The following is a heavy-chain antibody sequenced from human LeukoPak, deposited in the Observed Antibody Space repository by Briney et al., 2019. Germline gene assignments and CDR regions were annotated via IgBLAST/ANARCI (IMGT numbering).Heavy chain of an antibody. Sequence: GASVKVSCKASGYTFTGYCIHWVRQAPGQGLEWMGRINPNSGGTNYAQKFQGRVTMTRDTSISTAYMELSSLRSDDAAMYYCARIGGDYSNLNWFDPWGQGTLVTVSS. V-gene: IGHV1-2*02. CDR3: ARIGGDYSNLNWFDP. D-gene: IGHD4-11*01. CDR2: INPNSGGT. CDR1: GYTFTGYC. J-gene: IGHJ5*02.